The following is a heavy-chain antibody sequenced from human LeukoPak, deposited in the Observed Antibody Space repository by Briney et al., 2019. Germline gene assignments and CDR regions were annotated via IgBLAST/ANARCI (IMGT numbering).Heavy chain of an antibody. J-gene: IGHJ5*02. Sequence: ASVKVSCKASGYTFTSYAMHWVRQAPGQRLEWMGWINAGNGNTKYSQKFQGRVTITRDTSASTAYMELSSLRSEDTAVYYCARSGVRGVTVYNWFDPWGQGTLVTVSS. V-gene: IGHV1-3*01. D-gene: IGHD3-10*01. CDR2: INAGNGNT. CDR3: ARSGVRGVTVYNWFDP. CDR1: GYTFTSYA.